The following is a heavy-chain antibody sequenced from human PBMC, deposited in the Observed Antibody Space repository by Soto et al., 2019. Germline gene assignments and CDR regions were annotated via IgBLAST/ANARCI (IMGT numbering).Heavy chain of an antibody. Sequence: EVQLVESGGGLVQPGKSLRRYCAAFGFTFDGNAMHWVRPAPGKGLEWVSGISWNSGSIGYADSVKGRYTITRDNAKNPKYLHMNSLRAEDTALYYCTNDGGPETSKYLAFWGKVTTVTVSS. V-gene: IGHV3-9*01. J-gene: IGHJ6*03. CDR2: ISWNSGSI. CDR3: TNDGGPETSKYLAF. CDR1: GFTFDGNA.